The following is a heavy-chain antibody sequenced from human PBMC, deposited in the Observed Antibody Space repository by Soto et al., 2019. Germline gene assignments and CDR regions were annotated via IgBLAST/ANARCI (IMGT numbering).Heavy chain of an antibody. J-gene: IGHJ5*02. D-gene: IGHD6-19*01. CDR1: GGSISSSNW. CDR3: ARVSRSSGWYDGFWFDP. Sequence: QVQLQEAGPGLVKPSGTLSLTCAVSGGSISSSNWWSWVRQPPGKGLAWIGEIYHSGSTNYNPSPKSRVTISVDKSKNQFSLKLSSVTAADTAVYYCARVSRSSGWYDGFWFDPWGQGTMVTVSS. CDR2: IYHSGST. V-gene: IGHV4-4*02.